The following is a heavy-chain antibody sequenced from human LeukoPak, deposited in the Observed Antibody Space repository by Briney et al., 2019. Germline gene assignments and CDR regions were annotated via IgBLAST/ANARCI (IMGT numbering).Heavy chain of an antibody. CDR2: ISAYNGNT. CDR1: GYTFTSYG. V-gene: IGHV1-18*01. Sequence: ASVKVSCKASGYTFTSYGISWVRQAPGQGLEWMGWISAYNGNTNYAQKLQGRVTMTTDTSTSTAYMELRSLRSDDTAVYYCATRGGYYYGSGSYPFDYWDQGTLVTVSS. J-gene: IGHJ4*02. CDR3: ATRGGYYYGSGSYPFDY. D-gene: IGHD3-10*01.